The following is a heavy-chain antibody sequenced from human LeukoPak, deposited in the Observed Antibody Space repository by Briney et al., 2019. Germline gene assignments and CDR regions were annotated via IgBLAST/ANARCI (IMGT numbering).Heavy chain of an antibody. D-gene: IGHD3-10*01. V-gene: IGHV4-34*01. CDR2: INHSGST. CDR3: ARARRYYGSGLPSDY. J-gene: IGHJ4*02. Sequence: KPSETLSLTCAVYGGSFSGYYWSWIRQPPGKGLEWIGEINHSGSTNYNPSLKSRVTISVYTSKNQFSLKLNSVTAADTAVYYCARARRYYGSGLPSDYWGQGTLVTVSS. CDR1: GGSFSGYY.